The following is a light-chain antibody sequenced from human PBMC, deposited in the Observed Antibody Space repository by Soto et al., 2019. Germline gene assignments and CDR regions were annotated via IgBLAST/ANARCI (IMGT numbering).Light chain of an antibody. CDR1: LSNIGSNF. V-gene: IGLV1-47*01. J-gene: IGLJ2*01. Sequence: VLTQPPSASGTPGQRVTISCSGSLSNIGSNFIYWYQQLPGSAPKLLINRNNERPSGVPDRFSGSKSGTSASLAISGLRSEDEADYHCAAWDDSLRGVVFGGGTKLTVL. CDR2: RNN. CDR3: AAWDDSLRGVV.